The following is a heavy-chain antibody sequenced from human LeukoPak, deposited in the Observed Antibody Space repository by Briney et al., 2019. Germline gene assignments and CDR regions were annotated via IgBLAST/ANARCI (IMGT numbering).Heavy chain of an antibody. CDR1: GYTFTSYG. D-gene: IGHD4-17*01. CDR2: ISAYNGNT. J-gene: IGHJ4*02. CDR3: ARAPRLFYGDYVHGY. V-gene: IGHV1-18*01. Sequence: ASVKVSCKASGYTFTSYGISWVRQAPGQGLEWMGWISAYNGNTNYAQKLQGRVTMTTDTSTSTAYMELRSLRSDDTAVYYCARAPRLFYGDYVHGYWGQGTLITVSS.